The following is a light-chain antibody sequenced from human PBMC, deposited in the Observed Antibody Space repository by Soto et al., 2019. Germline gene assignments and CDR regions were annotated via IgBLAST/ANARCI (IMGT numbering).Light chain of an antibody. CDR3: AAWDDSLNGVV. V-gene: IGLV1-44*01. CDR2: SNN. J-gene: IGLJ2*01. CDR1: SSIIGSYT. Sequence: QLVLTQPPSASGTPGQRVTISCSGGSSIIGSYTVNWYQQLPGTAPKLLIYSNNQRPPGVPDRFSGSKSGTSVSLAISGLQSEDEAEYHCAAWDDSLNGVVFGGGTKLTVL.